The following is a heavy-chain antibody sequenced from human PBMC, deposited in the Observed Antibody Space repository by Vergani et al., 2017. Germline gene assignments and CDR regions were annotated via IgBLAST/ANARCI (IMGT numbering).Heavy chain of an antibody. J-gene: IGHJ6*02. CDR3: ARDPRGYGGDPEDDYYGMDV. V-gene: IGHV1-69*08. D-gene: IGHD2-21*02. CDR1: GATFRSNT. CDR2: IIPVLGKT. Sequence: VQVVESGAEVKKPGSSVKVSCKASGATFRSNTISWVRQVPGQGLEWMGRIIPVLGKTKYAQDFQGRLTITADTSTSTAYMELTSLRSQDTAVYYCARDPRGYGGDPEDDYYGMDVWGQGTTVTVSS.